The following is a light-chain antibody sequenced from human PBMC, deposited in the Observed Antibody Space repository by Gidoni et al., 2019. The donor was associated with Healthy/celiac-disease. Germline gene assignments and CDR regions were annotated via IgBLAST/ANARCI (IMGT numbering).Light chain of an antibody. Sequence: QSVLTQPPSAPGAPGQRVTISCTGSSSNIRADYDVHWYQQLPGTAPKLLIYCNSNRPSGVPDRFSGSKSGTSASLAITGLQAEDEADYYCQSYDSSLSGVVFGGGTKLTVL. CDR2: CNS. CDR3: QSYDSSLSGVV. CDR1: SSNIRADYD. V-gene: IGLV1-40*01. J-gene: IGLJ2*01.